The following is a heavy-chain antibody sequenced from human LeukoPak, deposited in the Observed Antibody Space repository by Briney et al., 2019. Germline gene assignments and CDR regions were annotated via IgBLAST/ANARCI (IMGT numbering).Heavy chain of an antibody. CDR3: ARDRVLRAVVPAAIGY. CDR1: GFTFSSYG. Sequence: GGSLTLSCAVSGFTFSSYGMHWVRQAPGKGLEWVGFIWYDGSNNYYADFVKGRFTISRDNSKNTLYLQMNSLRAEDTAVYYCARDRVLRAVVPAAIGYWGQGTLVTVSS. J-gene: IGHJ4*02. V-gene: IGHV3-33*01. D-gene: IGHD2-2*01. CDR2: IWYDGSNN.